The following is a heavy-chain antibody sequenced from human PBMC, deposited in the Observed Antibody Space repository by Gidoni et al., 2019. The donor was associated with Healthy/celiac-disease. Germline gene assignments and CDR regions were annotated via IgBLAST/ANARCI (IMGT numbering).Heavy chain of an antibody. Sequence: QVQLQESGPGLVKPSQTLSLTCTVSGGSISSGGYYWSWIRQHPGKGLEWIGYIYYSGSTYYNPSLKSRVTISVDTSKNQFSLKLSSVTAADTAVYYCARFAPPPEIDVCGGDCYVDYWGQGTLVTVSS. CDR3: ARFAPPPEIDVCGGDCYVDY. V-gene: IGHV4-31*03. D-gene: IGHD2-21*02. CDR1: GGSISSGGYY. J-gene: IGHJ4*02. CDR2: IYYSGST.